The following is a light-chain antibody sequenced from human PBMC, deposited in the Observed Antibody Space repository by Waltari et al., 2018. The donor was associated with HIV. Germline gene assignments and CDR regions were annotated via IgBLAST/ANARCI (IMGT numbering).Light chain of an antibody. CDR2: EGS. J-gene: IGLJ1*01. CDR3: CSYAGSSLYV. CDR1: SIDVGSYNL. Sequence: QSALTQPASVSGSPGQSITISCTGTSIDVGSYNLVSWYQQHPGKAPKLMIYEGSKRPSGVSNRFSGSNSGNTASLTISGLQAEDDADYYCCSYAGSSLYVFGTGTKFTVL. V-gene: IGLV2-23*01.